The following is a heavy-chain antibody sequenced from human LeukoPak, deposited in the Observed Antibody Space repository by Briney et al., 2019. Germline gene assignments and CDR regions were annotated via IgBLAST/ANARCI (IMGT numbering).Heavy chain of an antibody. CDR1: GFTVSSNY. CDR2: IYSGGST. Sequence: PGGSLRLSCAASGFTVSSNYMSWVRQAPGKGLEWVSVIYSGGSTYYADSVKGRFTISRDNSKNTLYLQMNSLRAEDTAVYYCARDSRPYSSSPAPVDYWGQGTLVTVSS. V-gene: IGHV3-66*01. CDR3: ARDSRPYSSSPAPVDY. J-gene: IGHJ4*02. D-gene: IGHD6-13*01.